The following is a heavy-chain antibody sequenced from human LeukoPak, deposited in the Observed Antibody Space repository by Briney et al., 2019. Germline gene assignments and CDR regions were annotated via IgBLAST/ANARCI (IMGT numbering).Heavy chain of an antibody. J-gene: IGHJ5*02. CDR2: IYYSGST. V-gene: IGHV4-39*07. CDR1: GGSISSSSYY. D-gene: IGHD3-3*01. CDR3: ARESGYPNWFDP. Sequence: SETLSLTCTVSGGSISSSSYYWGWIRQPPGKGLEWIGSIYYSGSTYYNPSLKSRVTISVDTSKNQFSLKLSSVTAADTAVYYCARESGYPNWFDPWGQGTLVTVSS.